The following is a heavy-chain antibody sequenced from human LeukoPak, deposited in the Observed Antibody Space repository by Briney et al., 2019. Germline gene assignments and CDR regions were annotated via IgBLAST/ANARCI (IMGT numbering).Heavy chain of an antibody. CDR2: ISSSGSTI. J-gene: IGHJ4*02. Sequence: PGGSLRLSCAASGFTFSSYEMNWVRQAPGKGLEWVSYISSSGSTIYYADSVKGRFTISRDNAKNSLYLQMNSLRAEDTAVYYCARGLDTAMVPFDYWGQGTLVTVSS. CDR1: GFTFSSYE. D-gene: IGHD5-18*01. CDR3: ARGLDTAMVPFDY. V-gene: IGHV3-48*03.